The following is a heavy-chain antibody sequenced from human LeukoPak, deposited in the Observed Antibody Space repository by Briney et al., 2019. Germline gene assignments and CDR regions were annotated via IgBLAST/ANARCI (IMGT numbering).Heavy chain of an antibody. CDR3: TRDSREYSSSYV. CDR2: ILKDGSST. D-gene: IGHD6-6*01. J-gene: IGHJ4*02. CDR1: GFTFSTFA. Sequence: PGMSLRLSCVASGFTFSTFAMHWVRQAPGKGLEWVALILKDGSSTQYAGSLKGRFTISRDNSKNTLYLQMNSLSAEDTAIYYCTRDSREYSSSYVWGQGALVTVSS. V-gene: IGHV3-30*04.